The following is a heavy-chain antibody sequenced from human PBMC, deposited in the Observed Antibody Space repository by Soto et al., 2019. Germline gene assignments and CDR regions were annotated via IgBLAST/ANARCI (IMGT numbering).Heavy chain of an antibody. Sequence: GASVKVSCKASGYTFTSYDINWVRQATGQGLEWMGWMNPNSGNTGYAQKFQGRVTMTRNTSISTAYMELSSLRSEDTAVYYCAITEGYCTNGVCYTFDYWGQGTLVTVSS. CDR3: AITEGYCTNGVCYTFDY. CDR2: MNPNSGNT. D-gene: IGHD2-8*01. CDR1: GYTFTSYD. V-gene: IGHV1-8*01. J-gene: IGHJ4*02.